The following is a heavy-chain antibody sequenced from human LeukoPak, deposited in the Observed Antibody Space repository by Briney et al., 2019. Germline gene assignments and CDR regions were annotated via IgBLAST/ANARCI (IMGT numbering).Heavy chain of an antibody. CDR3: AREFDDYGDYVSDY. Sequence: GGSLRLSCEGSAFIFSGHWMNWVRQTPGKGLEWVASIKEDGSERQYVDSVKGRFSISRDNTKGSLFLQLNSLRAEDTAVYYCAREFDDYGDYVSDYWGQGTLVTVSS. CDR1: AFIFSGHW. D-gene: IGHD4-17*01. CDR2: IKEDGSER. V-gene: IGHV3-7*03. J-gene: IGHJ4*02.